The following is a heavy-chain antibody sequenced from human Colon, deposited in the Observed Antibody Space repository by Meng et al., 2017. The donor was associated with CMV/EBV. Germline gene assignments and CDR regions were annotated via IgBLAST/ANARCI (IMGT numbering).Heavy chain of an antibody. CDR1: GIIPGDYV. V-gene: IGHV3-30*04. CDR2: ISSAGTKT. CDR3: ARGGGLDTLAAFDI. D-gene: IGHD1-1*01. Sequence: GESLKISCAASGIIPGDYVMHWVRQAPGKGLEWVAFISSAGTKTNYADAVKGRFTISRDNSRNIMYLQMNSLRPDDTAVYYCARGGGLDTLAAFDIWGQGTMVTVSS. J-gene: IGHJ3*02.